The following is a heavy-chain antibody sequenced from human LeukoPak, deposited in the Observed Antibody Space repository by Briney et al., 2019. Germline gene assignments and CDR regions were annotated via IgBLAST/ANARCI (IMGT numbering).Heavy chain of an antibody. CDR3: ARDSLMVRGVSYFDY. D-gene: IGHD3-10*01. J-gene: IGHJ4*02. CDR2: IYYSGST. CDR1: GGSISSGDYS. V-gene: IGHV4-30-4*01. Sequence: SQTLSLTCTVSGGSISSGDYSWSGIRHPPGKGLEWIGYIYYSGSTYYNPSLKSRVTISVDTSKNQFSLKLSSVTAADTAVYYCARDSLMVRGVSYFDYWGQGTLVTVSS.